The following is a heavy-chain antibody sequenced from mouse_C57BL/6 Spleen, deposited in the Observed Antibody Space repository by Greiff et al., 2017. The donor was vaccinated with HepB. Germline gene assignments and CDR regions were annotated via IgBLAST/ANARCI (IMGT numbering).Heavy chain of an antibody. CDR2: INPNNGGT. CDR3: ARSLYYYGSSYYAMDY. Sequence: VQLKQSGPELVKPGASVKIPCKASGYTFTDYNMDWVKQSHGKSLEWIGDINPNNGGTIYNQKFKGKATLTVDKSSSTAYMELRSLTSEDTAVYYCARSLYYYGSSYYAMDYWGQGTSVTVSS. V-gene: IGHV1-18*01. D-gene: IGHD1-1*01. J-gene: IGHJ4*01. CDR1: GYTFTDYN.